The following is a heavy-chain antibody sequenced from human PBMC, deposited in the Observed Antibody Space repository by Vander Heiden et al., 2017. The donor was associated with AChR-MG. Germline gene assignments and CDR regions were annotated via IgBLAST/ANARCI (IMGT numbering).Heavy chain of an antibody. CDR2: ISPNSGGT. D-gene: IGHD3-10*01. V-gene: IGHV1-2*02. Sequence: QVHLVQSGAEGKKPGASVKVSCKASGYTFSDFYMHWVRQAPGQGPEWMGWISPNSGGTNYAQKFQGRVTMARDTSVNTAYMELSRLTSDDTAVYYCARSSRGSGSFGDLDYWGQGTLVTVSS. J-gene: IGHJ4*02. CDR1: GYTFSDFY. CDR3: ARSSRGSGSFGDLDY.